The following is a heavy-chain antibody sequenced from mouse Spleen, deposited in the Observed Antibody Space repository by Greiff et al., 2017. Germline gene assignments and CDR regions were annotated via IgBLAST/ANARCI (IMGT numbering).Heavy chain of an antibody. V-gene: IGHV1-4*01. CDR2: INPSSGYT. J-gene: IGHJ2*01. D-gene: IGHD6-1*01. CDR3: ARGAPYYFDY. Sequence: QVQLQQSGAELARPGPSVKMSCKASGYTFTSYTMHWVKQRPGQGLEWIGYINPSSGYTKYNQKFKDKATLTADKSSSTAYMQLSSLTSEDSAVYYCARGAPYYFDYWGQGTTLTVSS. CDR1: GYTFTSYT.